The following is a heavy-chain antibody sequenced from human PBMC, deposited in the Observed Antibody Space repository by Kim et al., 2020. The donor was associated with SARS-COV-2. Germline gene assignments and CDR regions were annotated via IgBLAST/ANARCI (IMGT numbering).Heavy chain of an antibody. Sequence: LKSRGTISVDPSKNQFSLKLSSVTAADTAVYYCARSRYSSGWYRRSDAFDIWGQGTMVTVSS. V-gene: IGHV4-34*01. J-gene: IGHJ3*02. CDR3: ARSRYSSGWYRRSDAFDI. D-gene: IGHD6-19*01.